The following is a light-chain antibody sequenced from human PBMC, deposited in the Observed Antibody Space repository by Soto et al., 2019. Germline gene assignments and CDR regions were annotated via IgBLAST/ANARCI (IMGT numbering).Light chain of an antibody. CDR3: AAWDDTVRSYV. CDR1: ISNIGNND. J-gene: IGLJ1*01. Sequence: QSVLTQPPSVSGTPGQRVTISCSGSISNIGNNDVYWFQQLPGTAPKVLSNRNDQRPSGVPDRSSGSKSGTSASLAISGLRSEDEAEYYCAAWDDTVRSYVFGTGTKVTVL. V-gene: IGLV1-47*01. CDR2: RND.